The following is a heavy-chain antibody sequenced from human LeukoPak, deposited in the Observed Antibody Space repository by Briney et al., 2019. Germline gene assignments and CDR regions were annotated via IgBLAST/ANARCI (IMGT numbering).Heavy chain of an antibody. J-gene: IGHJ4*02. D-gene: IGHD6-13*01. CDR2: ISGSGGST. CDR3: AKEGSGSIAAAGSHFDY. CDR1: GFTFSSYA. Sequence: GGSLRLSCAASGFTFSSYAMSWVRQAPGKGLEWVSAISGSGGSTYYADSVKGRFTISRDNSKNTLYLQMNSLRAEDTAVYYCAKEGSGSIAAAGSHFDYWGQGTLVTVSS. V-gene: IGHV3-23*01.